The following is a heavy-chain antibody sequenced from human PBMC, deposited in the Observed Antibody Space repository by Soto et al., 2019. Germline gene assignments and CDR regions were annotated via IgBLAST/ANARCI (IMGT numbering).Heavy chain of an antibody. CDR3: ARDAPPDDY. Sequence: GGSLRLSCAASGVTVSSNYMSWVRQAPGKGLEWVSAIYSGGSTYYADSVKGRFTISRDNSKNTLYLQMNSLRAEDTAVYYCARDAPPDDYWGQGTLVTVSS. CDR2: IYSGGST. J-gene: IGHJ4*02. V-gene: IGHV3-66*01. CDR1: GVTVSSNY.